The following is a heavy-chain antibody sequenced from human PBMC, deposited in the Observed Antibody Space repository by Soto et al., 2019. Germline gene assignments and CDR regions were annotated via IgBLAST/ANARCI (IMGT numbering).Heavy chain of an antibody. Sequence: PSETLSLTCTVSGGSISSYYWSWIRQPPGKGLEWIGSIYYSGSTYYNPSLKGRVTISVDTSKNQFSLKLSSVTAADTAVYYCARRQSSSWYGLWGQGTLVTVSS. CDR3: ARRQSSSWYGL. D-gene: IGHD6-13*01. CDR2: IYYSGST. V-gene: IGHV4-59*08. CDR1: GGSISSYY. J-gene: IGHJ4*02.